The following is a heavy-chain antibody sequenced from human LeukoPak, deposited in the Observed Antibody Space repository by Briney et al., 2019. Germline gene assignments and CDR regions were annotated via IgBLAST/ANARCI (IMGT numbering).Heavy chain of an antibody. CDR2: INPNSGGT. V-gene: IGHV1-2*06. D-gene: IGHD6-13*01. CDR3: ARAWYSTLTSGYYMDV. Sequence: GASVKVSCKASGYTFTGYYMHWVRQAPGQGLEWMGRINPNSGGTNYAQKFQGRVTMTRDTSISTAYMELSRLRSDDTAVYYCARAWYSTLTSGYYMDVWGKGTTVTVSS. CDR1: GYTFTGYY. J-gene: IGHJ6*03.